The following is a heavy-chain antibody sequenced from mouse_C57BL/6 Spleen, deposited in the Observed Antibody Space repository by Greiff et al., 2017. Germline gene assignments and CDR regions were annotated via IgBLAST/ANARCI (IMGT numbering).Heavy chain of an antibody. CDR3: ARDYYGSSDY. V-gene: IGHV1-82*01. D-gene: IGHD1-1*01. Sequence: QVQLKQSGPELVKPGASVKISCKASGYAFSSSGMNWVKQRPGTGLEWIGRIYPGDGDTNYNGKFKGKATLTADKSSSTAYMQLSSLTAEDSAVYFCARDYYGSSDYWGQGTTLTVSS. CDR2: IYPGDGDT. J-gene: IGHJ2*01. CDR1: GYAFSSSG.